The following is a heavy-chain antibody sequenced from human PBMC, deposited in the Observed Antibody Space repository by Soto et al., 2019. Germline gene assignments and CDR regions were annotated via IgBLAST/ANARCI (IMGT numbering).Heavy chain of an antibody. J-gene: IGHJ4*02. CDR3: AISQNLDTRGFDY. D-gene: IGHD2-2*01. CDR1: GAAISRGDYY. Sequence: SETLSLTCTVSGAAISRGDYYWSWSRQPPGKGLEVIGYIYYSDSTYYNPSLESRLPISIDTFTKHSPLKLGSVTAPDPALYYCAISQNLDTRGFDYWGQGTLVTVSS. CDR2: IYYSDST. V-gene: IGHV4-30-4*01.